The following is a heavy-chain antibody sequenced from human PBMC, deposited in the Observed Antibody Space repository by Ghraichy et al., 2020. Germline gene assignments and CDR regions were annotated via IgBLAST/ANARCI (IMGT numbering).Heavy chain of an antibody. CDR2: IYYSGST. CDR1: GGSISSYY. J-gene: IGHJ3*02. V-gene: IGHV4-59*01. Sequence: SETLSLTCTVSGGSISSYYWSWIRQPPGKGLEWIGYIYYSGSTNYNPSLKSRVTISVDTSKNQFSLKLSSVTAADTAVYYCARVVSGESAFDIWGQGTMVTVSS. CDR3: ARVVSGESAFDI. D-gene: IGHD2-15*01.